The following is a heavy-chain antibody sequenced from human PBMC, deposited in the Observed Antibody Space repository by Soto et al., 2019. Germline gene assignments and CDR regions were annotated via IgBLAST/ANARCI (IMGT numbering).Heavy chain of an antibody. V-gene: IGHV4-34*01. J-gene: IGHJ4*02. CDR1: GGFLSESY. CDR3: ASRDPGTSVDY. CDR2: INHVGGT. D-gene: IGHD1-7*01. Sequence: SETLSLTCAVYGGFLSESYWTWIRQPPGKGLEWIGEINHVGGTNYNPSLKSRVTMSVDTSENQFSLKVTSLTAADTAVYYCASRDPGTSVDYWGQGTLVTVSS.